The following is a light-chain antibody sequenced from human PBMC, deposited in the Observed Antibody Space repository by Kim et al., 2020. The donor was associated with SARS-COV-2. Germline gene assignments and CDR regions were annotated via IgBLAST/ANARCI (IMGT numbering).Light chain of an antibody. CDR2: GAS. CDR3: NKYNGWLPGDT. Sequence: EIVMTQSPATLSVSPGERATLSCRATESISNNLAWYQHKPGQAPRLLIYGASTRATGIPARFSGSGSGTDFTLTVNSLQSEDFAVYYCNKYNGWLPGDTFGLGTKLE. V-gene: IGKV3-15*01. J-gene: IGKJ2*01. CDR1: ESISNN.